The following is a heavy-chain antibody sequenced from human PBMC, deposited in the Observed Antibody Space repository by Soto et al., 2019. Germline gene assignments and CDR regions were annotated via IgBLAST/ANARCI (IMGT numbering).Heavy chain of an antibody. Sequence: EVQLLESGGGLVQPGGSLRLSCAVSGFTFSTHAMSWVRQAPGKGLEWVSGTSATGSTTYYADSVKGQFTISRDNSKNTLYLQINSLRAEDTAIYYCAKQSKWSSTSCYSGGSTCPLDCLGQGTLVTVSS. J-gene: IGHJ4*02. CDR2: TSATGSTT. D-gene: IGHD2-2*02. CDR1: GFTFSTHA. CDR3: AKQSKWSSTSCYSGGSTCPLDC. V-gene: IGHV3-23*01.